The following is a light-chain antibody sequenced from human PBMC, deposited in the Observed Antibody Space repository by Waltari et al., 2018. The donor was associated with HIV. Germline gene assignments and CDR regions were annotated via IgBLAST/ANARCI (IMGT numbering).Light chain of an antibody. Sequence: EIVLTQSPATLSLSPGERATLSCRASQSVSSYLAWYQQKPGQPPRLLIYDASNRATGIPARFSGSGSGTDFTLTINSLEPEDFAVYYCQQRANWPLTFGGGTKVEIK. CDR2: DAS. CDR3: QQRANWPLT. J-gene: IGKJ4*01. V-gene: IGKV3-11*01. CDR1: QSVSSY.